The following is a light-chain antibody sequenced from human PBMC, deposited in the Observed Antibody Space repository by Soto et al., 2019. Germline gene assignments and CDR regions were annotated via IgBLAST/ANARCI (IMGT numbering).Light chain of an antibody. V-gene: IGKV4-1*01. Sequence: DIVMTQSPDSLAVSLGERATINCKSSQSVLYSSNNKNYLAWYQQKPGRPPKLLIYWASTRESGVPDRFSGSGSGTDFTLTISSLQAEDVAVYYCQQYYSTFGRTFGQGTKVGIK. CDR1: QSVLYSSNNKNY. CDR3: QQYYSTFGRT. CDR2: WAS. J-gene: IGKJ1*01.